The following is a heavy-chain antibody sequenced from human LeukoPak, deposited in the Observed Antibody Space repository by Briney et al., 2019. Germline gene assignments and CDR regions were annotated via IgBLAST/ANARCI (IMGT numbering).Heavy chain of an antibody. J-gene: IGHJ6*02. Sequence: GESLKISCKGSGYSFTSYWIGWVRQMPGKGLEWMGIIYPGDSDTRYSPSFQGQVTISADKSISTAYLQWNSLKASDTAMYYCARRRYCSSTSCYATYYYGMDVWGQGTTVTVSS. CDR2: IYPGDSDT. V-gene: IGHV5-51*01. D-gene: IGHD2-2*01. CDR3: ARRRYCSSTSCYATYYYGMDV. CDR1: GYSFTSYW.